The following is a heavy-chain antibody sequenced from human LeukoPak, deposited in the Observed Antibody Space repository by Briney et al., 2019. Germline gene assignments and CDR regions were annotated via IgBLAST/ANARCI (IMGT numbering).Heavy chain of an antibody. CDR1: GGTFSSYA. J-gene: IGHJ4*02. CDR2: MNPNSGNT. D-gene: IGHD5-18*01. CDR3: ARGLKLDTAFSHVELFAMVDLDY. Sequence: ASVKVSCKASGGTFSSYAISWVRQAPGQGLEWMGWMNPNSGNTGYAQKFQGRVTMTRNTSISTAYMELSSLRSEDTAVYYCARGLKLDTAFSHVELFAMVDLDYWGQGTLVTVSS. V-gene: IGHV1-8*02.